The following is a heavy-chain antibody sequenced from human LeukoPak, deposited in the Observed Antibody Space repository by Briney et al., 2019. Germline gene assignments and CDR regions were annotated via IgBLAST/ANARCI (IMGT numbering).Heavy chain of an antibody. D-gene: IGHD1-26*01. CDR3: ATVVGATWYFDY. Sequence: PGGSLRLSCAASGFTFSSYAMSWVRQAPGKGLEWFSAISGSGGSTYYADSVKGRFTISRDNSKDTLYLQMNSLRAEDTAVYYCATVVGATWYFDYWGQGTLVTVSS. CDR1: GFTFSSYA. CDR2: ISGSGGST. J-gene: IGHJ4*02. V-gene: IGHV3-23*01.